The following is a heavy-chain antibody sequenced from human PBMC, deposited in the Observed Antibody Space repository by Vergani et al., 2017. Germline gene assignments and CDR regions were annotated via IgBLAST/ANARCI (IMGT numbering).Heavy chain of an antibody. D-gene: IGHD1-20*01. CDR3: AKDDGITGTFDY. CDR2: ISYDGSNK. V-gene: IGHV3-30-3*01. J-gene: IGHJ4*02. CDR1: GFTFSSYA. Sequence: QVQLVESGGGVVQPGRSLRLSCAASGFTFSSYAMHWVRQAPGKGLEWVAVISYDGSNKYYADSVKGRFTISRDNSKNTLYLQMNSLRAEDTAVYYCAKDDGITGTFDYWGQGTLVTVSS.